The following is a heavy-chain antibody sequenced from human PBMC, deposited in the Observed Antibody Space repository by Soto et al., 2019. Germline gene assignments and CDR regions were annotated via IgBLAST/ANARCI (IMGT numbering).Heavy chain of an antibody. CDR1: GFTFSSYG. J-gene: IGHJ4*02. D-gene: IGHD3-9*01. V-gene: IGHV3-33*01. Sequence: QVQLVESGGGVVQPGRSLRLSCAASGFTFSSYGMHWVRQAPGKGLEWVALIWSDGSNKYYADSVKGRFTISRDNSKNTLYVQMNSPRAEDTAVYYCARVFDTYYFDSWGQGTLVTVSS. CDR3: ARVFDTYYFDS. CDR2: IWSDGSNK.